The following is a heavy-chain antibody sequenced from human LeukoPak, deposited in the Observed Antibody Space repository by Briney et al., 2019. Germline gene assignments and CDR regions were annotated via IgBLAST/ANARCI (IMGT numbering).Heavy chain of an antibody. J-gene: IGHJ4*02. CDR1: GFIFSDHH. V-gene: IGHV3-72*01. Sequence: GGSLRLSCAASGFIFSDHHMDWVRQAPGKGLEWIGRIRNKANSYTTEYAASVKGRFTVSSDDSKNSLYLQMNSLKTEDTAVYYCARSPVGTTPFDYWGQGTLVAVSS. D-gene: IGHD1-26*01. CDR2: IRNKANSYTT. CDR3: ARSPVGTTPFDY.